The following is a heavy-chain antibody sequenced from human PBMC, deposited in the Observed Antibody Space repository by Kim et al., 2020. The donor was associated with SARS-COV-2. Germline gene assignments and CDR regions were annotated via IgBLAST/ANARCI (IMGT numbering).Heavy chain of an antibody. CDR1: GFTFTNFA. V-gene: IGHV3-30*04. CDR2: IPLDGTNI. J-gene: IGHJ6*02. D-gene: IGHD3-10*01. CDR3: ARERYLVRGALTFNYGMDG. Sequence: GGSLRLSCVASGFTFTNFAMHWVRQAPGKGLEWVAAIPLDGTNIHHADSVKGRFTITRDNTKNTLYLQMSSLRAEDTAVYYCARERYLVRGALTFNYGMDGWGQGTTVAASS.